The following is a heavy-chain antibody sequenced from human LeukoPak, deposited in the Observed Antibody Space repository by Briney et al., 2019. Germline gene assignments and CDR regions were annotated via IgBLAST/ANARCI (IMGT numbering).Heavy chain of an antibody. Sequence: GASLRISCKGSGYRFTSYWISGVRQMPGKGLEWMGRIDPSDSYTNYSPSFQGHVTISADKSISTAYLQWSSLKASDTAMYYCASLWFGELSSYYFDYWGQGTLVTVSS. CDR2: IDPSDSYT. V-gene: IGHV5-10-1*01. CDR1: GYRFTSYW. J-gene: IGHJ4*02. D-gene: IGHD3-10*01. CDR3: ASLWFGELSSYYFDY.